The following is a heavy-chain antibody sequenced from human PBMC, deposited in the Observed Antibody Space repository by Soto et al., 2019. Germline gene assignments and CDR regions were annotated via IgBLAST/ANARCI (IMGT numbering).Heavy chain of an antibody. Sequence: SETLSLTCTVSGGSISSYYGSWIRQPPGKGLEWIGYIYYSGSTNYNPSLKSRVTISVDTSKNQFSLKLSSVTAADTAVYYCAKGPRSYDILTGSHYYYGMDVWGQGTTVTVSS. J-gene: IGHJ6*02. CDR3: AKGPRSYDILTGSHYYYGMDV. D-gene: IGHD3-9*01. CDR2: IYYSGST. CDR1: GGSISSYY. V-gene: IGHV4-59*01.